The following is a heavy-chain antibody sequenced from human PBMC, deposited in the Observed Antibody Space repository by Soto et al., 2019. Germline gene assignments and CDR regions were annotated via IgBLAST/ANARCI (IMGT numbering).Heavy chain of an antibody. Sequence: ASVKVSCKVSGYTLTELSMHWVRQAPGKGLEWMGGFDPEDGETIYAQKFQGRVTMTEDTSTDTAYMELSSLRSEDTAVYYCATTEDSGSYYGFDYWGQGPLVTVSS. J-gene: IGHJ4*02. CDR3: ATTEDSGSYYGFDY. V-gene: IGHV1-24*01. D-gene: IGHD1-26*01. CDR1: GYTLTELS. CDR2: FDPEDGET.